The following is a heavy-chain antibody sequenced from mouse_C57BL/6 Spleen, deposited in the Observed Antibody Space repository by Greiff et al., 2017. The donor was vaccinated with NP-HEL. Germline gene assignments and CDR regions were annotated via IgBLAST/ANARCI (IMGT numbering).Heavy chain of an antibody. CDR1: GYTFTSYW. CDR2: IYPSDSET. V-gene: IGHV1-61*01. D-gene: IGHD2-3*01. J-gene: IGHJ4*01. Sequence: QVQLKQPGAELVRPGSSVKLSCKASGYTFTSYWMDWVKQRPGQGLEWIGNIYPSDSETHYNQKFKDKATLTVDKSSSTAYMQLSSLTSEDSAVYYCARNGDGYYFSYWGQGTSVTVSS. CDR3: ARNGDGYYFSY.